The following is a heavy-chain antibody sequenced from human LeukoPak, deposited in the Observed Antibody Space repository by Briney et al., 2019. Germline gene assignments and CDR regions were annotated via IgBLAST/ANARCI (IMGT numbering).Heavy chain of an antibody. J-gene: IGHJ3*02. Sequence: GGSLRLSCAASGFTFSSYWMHWVRQAPGKGLVRVSRINCDGSSTCYADSVKGRFTISRDNAKNTLYLQMNMLRAKDTAVYSCVCVGGYEYCSSTSCPLDAFDIWGQGTMVTVSS. V-gene: IGHV3-74*01. CDR1: GFTFSSYW. CDR2: INCDGSST. D-gene: IGHD2-2*01. CDR3: VCVGGYEYCSSTSCPLDAFDI.